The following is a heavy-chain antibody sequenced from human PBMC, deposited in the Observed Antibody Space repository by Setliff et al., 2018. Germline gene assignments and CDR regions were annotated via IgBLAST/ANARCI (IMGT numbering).Heavy chain of an antibody. V-gene: IGHV4-38-2*02. CDR3: ARDLGHGGDSDY. J-gene: IGHJ4*02. Sequence: TSETLSLTCTVSGYSISSGYIWGWIRQPPGKGLEWVGNIGHTGSINYNPSLKSRLTISRDTSKNQVSLKLNSVTATDTAVYCCARDLGHGGDSDYWGQGILVTVSS. D-gene: IGHD2-21*02. CDR2: IGHTGSI. CDR1: GYSISSGYI.